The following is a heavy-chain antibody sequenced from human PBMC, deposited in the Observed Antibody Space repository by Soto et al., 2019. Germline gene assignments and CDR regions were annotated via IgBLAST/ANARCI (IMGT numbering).Heavy chain of an antibody. CDR1: GDSFNNDG. D-gene: IGHD3-10*01. Sequence: QVQLVQSGAEVKKPGSSVKVSCKASGDSFNNDGVNWVRQAPGQGLEWVGGIIQHFGPAKYPQKFQGRATITADTPTNTVFMELVSLTSDDTAIYYCASGALLAWHNYFALDVWGQGTSVTVSS. CDR3: ASGALLAWHNYFALDV. J-gene: IGHJ6*02. CDR2: IIQHFGPA. V-gene: IGHV1-69*06.